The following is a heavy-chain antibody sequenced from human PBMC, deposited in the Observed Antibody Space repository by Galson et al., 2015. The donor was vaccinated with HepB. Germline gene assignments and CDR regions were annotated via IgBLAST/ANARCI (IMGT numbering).Heavy chain of an antibody. Sequence: SLTCTVSGASLTGDHWSWIRQPPGKGLEWIGQTYDTGIIKYNPSLESRVSMSVDTSKNQVSLRLTSVSAADTAVYYCATYIIGAGGRSSWGQGTLVIVSS. CDR1: GASLTGDH. D-gene: IGHD2-8*02. CDR2: TYDTGII. J-gene: IGHJ5*02. V-gene: IGHV4-59*08. CDR3: ATYIIGAGGRSS.